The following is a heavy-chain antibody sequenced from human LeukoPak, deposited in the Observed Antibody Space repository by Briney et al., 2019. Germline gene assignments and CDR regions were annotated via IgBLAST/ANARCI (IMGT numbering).Heavy chain of an antibody. D-gene: IGHD2-2*01. V-gene: IGHV1-69*13. CDR1: GGTFISYA. Sequence: ASVKVSCKASGGTFISYAISWVRQAPGQGLEWMGRIIPIFGTANYAQKFQGRVTITADESTSTAYMELSSLRSEDTAVYYCARDSLEIVVVPAASDVGYYYMDVWGKGTTVTVSS. CDR3: ARDSLEIVVVPAASDVGYYYMDV. J-gene: IGHJ6*03. CDR2: IIPIFGTA.